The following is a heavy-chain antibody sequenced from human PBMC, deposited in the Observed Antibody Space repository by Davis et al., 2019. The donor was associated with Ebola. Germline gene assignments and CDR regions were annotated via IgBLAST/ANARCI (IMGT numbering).Heavy chain of an antibody. D-gene: IGHD1-26*01. CDR1: GVTFRSYG. Sequence: SVKVSCKASGVTFRSYGFSWVRHAPGQGLEWMAGIIPILGTSNYGQKFQGRVTITADESTSTAYMEVRSLRSEDTAVYYCAVGSYTVGGLLDSWGQGTLVTVSS. CDR2: IIPILGTS. J-gene: IGHJ4*02. V-gene: IGHV1-69*13. CDR3: AVGSYTVGGLLDS.